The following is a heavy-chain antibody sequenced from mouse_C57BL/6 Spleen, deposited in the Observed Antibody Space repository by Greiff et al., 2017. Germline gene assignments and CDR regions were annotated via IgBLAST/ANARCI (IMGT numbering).Heavy chain of an antibody. Sequence: VQLQQSGAELVRPGTSVKVSCKASGYAFTNYLIEWVKQRPGQGLEWIGVINPGSGGTNYNEKFKGKATLTADKSSSTAYMQRSSLTSEDSAVYFCARGDYDGGGWFAYWGQGTLVTVSA. CDR2: INPGSGGT. CDR1: GYAFTNYL. J-gene: IGHJ3*01. V-gene: IGHV1-54*01. D-gene: IGHD2-4*01. CDR3: ARGDYDGGGWFAY.